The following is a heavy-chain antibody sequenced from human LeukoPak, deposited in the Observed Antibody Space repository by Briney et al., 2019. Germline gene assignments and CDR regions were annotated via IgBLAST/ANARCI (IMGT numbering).Heavy chain of an antibody. J-gene: IGHJ6*02. CDR1: GFTVSSNY. Sequence: GGSLRLSGAASGFTVSSNYMSWVRQAPGKGLEWVSVIYSGGSTYYADSVKGRFTISRDNSKNTLYLQMNSLRAEDTAVYYCARDRSYYDILTDGMDVWGQGTTVTVSS. V-gene: IGHV3-66*01. CDR3: ARDRSYYDILTDGMDV. D-gene: IGHD3-9*01. CDR2: IYSGGST.